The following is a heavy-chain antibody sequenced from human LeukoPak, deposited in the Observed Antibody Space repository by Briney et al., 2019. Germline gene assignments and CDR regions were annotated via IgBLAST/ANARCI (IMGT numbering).Heavy chain of an antibody. D-gene: IGHD6-19*01. V-gene: IGHV3-13*04. CDR2: IGTSGDT. CDR1: GFTFSSYD. J-gene: IGHJ4*02. Sequence: PGGSLRLSCAASGFTFSSYDMHWVRQATGKGLEWVSVIGTSGDTYYAGSVKGRFTISRENAKNSLYLQMNSLTAGDTAVYFCSRVGSSGWPNHFDSWGQGTLVTVSS. CDR3: SRVGSSGWPNHFDS.